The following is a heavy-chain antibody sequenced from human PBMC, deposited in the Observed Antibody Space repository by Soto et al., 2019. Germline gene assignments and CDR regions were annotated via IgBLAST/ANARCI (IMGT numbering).Heavy chain of an antibody. V-gene: IGHV3-23*01. CDR1: GFTFSDNA. Sequence: EVQLLESGGGLVQPGGSLRLSCGASGFTFSDNAMTWVRQAPGKGLEWVSSISDDGDSTYYADSVKGRFTVSRDNSKNTLFLHMNSRGAEDTAVYYCAKTLSTAVKYGLDVWGQGTSVTVSS. CDR2: ISDDGDST. J-gene: IGHJ6*02. CDR3: AKTLSTAVKYGLDV. D-gene: IGHD2-2*01.